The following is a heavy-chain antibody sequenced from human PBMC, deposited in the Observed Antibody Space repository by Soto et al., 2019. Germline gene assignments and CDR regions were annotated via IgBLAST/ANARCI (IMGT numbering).Heavy chain of an antibody. CDR3: ARRTPYCSGGSCRYWYFDL. J-gene: IGHJ2*01. CDR1: GGSISSSSYY. CDR2: IYYSGST. Sequence: QVQLQESGPGLVKPSETLSLTCTVSGGSISSSSYYWGWIRQPPGKGLEWIGSIYYSGSTYYNPSLKSRVTMSVDTSQNQFSLTLSSVTAADTAVYYCARRTPYCSGGSCRYWYFDLWGRGTLVTVSS. V-gene: IGHV4-39*01. D-gene: IGHD2-15*01.